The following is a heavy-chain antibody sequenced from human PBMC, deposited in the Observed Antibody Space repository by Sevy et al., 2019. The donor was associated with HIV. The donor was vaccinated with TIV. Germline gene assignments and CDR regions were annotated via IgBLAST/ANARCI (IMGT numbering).Heavy chain of an antibody. CDR1: GFTVSSNY. D-gene: IGHD3-22*01. CDR2: IYSGGST. J-gene: IGHJ6*03. V-gene: IGHV3-66*02. Sequence: GGSLRLSCAASGFTVSSNYMSWVRQAPGKGLEWVSVIYSGGSTYYADSVKGRITISRDNSKNTLYLQMNSLRAEDTAVYYCARGLGSDYYYMDVWGQGTTVAVSS. CDR3: ARGLGSDYYYMDV.